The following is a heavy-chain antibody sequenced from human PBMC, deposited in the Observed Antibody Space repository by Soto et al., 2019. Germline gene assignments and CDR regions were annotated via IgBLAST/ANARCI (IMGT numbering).Heavy chain of an antibody. V-gene: IGHV5-10-1*01. CDR2: IDPSDSYT. J-gene: IGHJ3*02. CDR3: AKQSRPPGILTGYYLRFDI. Sequence: GESLKISCKGSGYSFTSYWISWVRQMPGKGLEWMGRIDPSDSYTNYSPSFQGHVTISADKSISTAYLQWSSLKASDTAMYYCAKQSRPPGILTGYYLRFDIWGQGTMVTVSS. CDR1: GYSFTSYW. D-gene: IGHD3-9*01.